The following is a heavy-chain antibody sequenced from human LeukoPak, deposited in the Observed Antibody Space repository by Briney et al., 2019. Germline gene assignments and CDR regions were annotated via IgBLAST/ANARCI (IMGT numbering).Heavy chain of an antibody. V-gene: IGHV3-23*01. CDR2: ISGSGGST. D-gene: IGHD3-10*01. Sequence: PGGSLRLSCAASGFTVSSNYMSWVRQAPGKGLEWVSAISGSGGSTYYADSVKGRFTISRDNSKNTLYLQMNSLRAEDTAVYYCAKPRANYYGSGSWAHWGQGTLVTVSS. CDR3: AKPRANYYGSGSWAH. J-gene: IGHJ4*02. CDR1: GFTVSSNY.